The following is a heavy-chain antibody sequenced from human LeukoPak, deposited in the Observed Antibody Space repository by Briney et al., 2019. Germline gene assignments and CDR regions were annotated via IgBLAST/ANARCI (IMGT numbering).Heavy chain of an antibody. J-gene: IGHJ6*02. V-gene: IGHV4-31*03. CDR3: ARTHSSSYYYGMDV. CDR1: GGSISSSSYY. D-gene: IGHD6-13*01. Sequence: SETLSLTCTVSGGSISSSSYYWGWIRQPPGKGLEWIGYIYYSGSTYYNPSLKSRVTISVDTSKNQFSLKLSSVTAADTAVYYCARTHSSSYYYGMDVWGQGTTVTVSS. CDR2: IYYSGST.